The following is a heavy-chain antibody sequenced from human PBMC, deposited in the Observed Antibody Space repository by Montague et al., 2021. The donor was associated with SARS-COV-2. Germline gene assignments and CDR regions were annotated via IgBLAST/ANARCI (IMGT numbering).Heavy chain of an antibody. CDR2: IYWDXYK. Sequence: PALVKPTQTLTLTCTFSGFSLSTSGVGVGWIRQPPGKALEWLALIYWDXYKRYSPSLKSRLTITKDTSKNQVVLTMTNMDPVDTATYYCAHSIAAIEAESSYYYYYYGMDVWGQGTTVTVSS. D-gene: IGHD6-25*01. CDR3: AHSIAAIEAESSYYYYYYGMDV. V-gene: IGHV2-5*02. CDR1: GFSLSTSGVG. J-gene: IGHJ6*02.